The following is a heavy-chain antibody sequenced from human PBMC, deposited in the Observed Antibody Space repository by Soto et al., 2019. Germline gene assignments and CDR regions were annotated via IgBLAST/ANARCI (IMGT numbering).Heavy chain of an antibody. D-gene: IGHD1-26*01. CDR3: AKDGAYTGTYHLDY. J-gene: IGHJ4*02. CDR1: GFTFSNYG. V-gene: IGHV3-30*18. CDR2: LSNNGSNK. Sequence: QVQLVESGGGVVQPGMPLSLSCAASGFTFSNYGMHWVRQAPGKGLEWVTHLSNNGSNKFYADSVKGRFIISRDNSKNTLYLQMTSLIPEDTAVYYCAKDGAYTGTYHLDYWGQGTLVTVSS.